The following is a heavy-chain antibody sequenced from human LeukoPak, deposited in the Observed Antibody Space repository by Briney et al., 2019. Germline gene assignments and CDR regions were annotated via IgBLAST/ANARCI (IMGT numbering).Heavy chain of an antibody. CDR3: AKVRDGCNAGGLDY. CDR2: IRYDGSNK. J-gene: IGHJ4*02. Sequence: PGGSLRLSCAASGFTFSSYGMHWVRQAPGKGLEWVAFIRYDGSNKYYADSVKGRFTISRDNSKNTLYLQMNSLRAEDTAVYYCAKVRDGCNAGGLDYWGQGTLVTVSS. CDR1: GFTFSSYG. D-gene: IGHD5-24*01. V-gene: IGHV3-30*02.